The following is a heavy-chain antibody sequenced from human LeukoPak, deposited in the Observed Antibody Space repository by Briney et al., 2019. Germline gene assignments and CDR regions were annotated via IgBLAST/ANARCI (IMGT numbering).Heavy chain of an antibody. CDR1: GFTFSSYG. J-gene: IGHJ6*02. CDR3: AKYSSLPPYYYYGMDV. D-gene: IGHD2-15*01. Sequence: GGSLRLSCAASGFTFSSYGMHWVRQDPGKGLEWVAVISYDGSNKYYAECVKGRFTISRDSSKNTLYLQMNSLRAEDTAVYYCAKYSSLPPYYYYGMDVWGQGTTVTVSS. CDR2: ISYDGSNK. V-gene: IGHV3-30*18.